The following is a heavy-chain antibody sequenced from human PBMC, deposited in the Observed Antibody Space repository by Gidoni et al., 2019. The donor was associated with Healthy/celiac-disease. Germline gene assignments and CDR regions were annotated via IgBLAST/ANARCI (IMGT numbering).Heavy chain of an antibody. CDR3: ARRPQARSMVRDYYYYGMDV. CDR2: ISSSSSYI. CDR1: GFTFRTYI. D-gene: IGHD3-10*01. Sequence: EVQLVESGGGLVKPGGSLRLSCAASGFTFRTYIMNWVRQAQGKGLEWFSSISSSSSYISYADSVKGRFTISRDNAKNSLYLQMNSLRAEDTAVYYCARRPQARSMVRDYYYYGMDVWGQGTTVTVSS. J-gene: IGHJ6*02. V-gene: IGHV3-21*01.